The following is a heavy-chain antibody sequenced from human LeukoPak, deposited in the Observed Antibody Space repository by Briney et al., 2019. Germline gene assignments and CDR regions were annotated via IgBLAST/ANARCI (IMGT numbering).Heavy chain of an antibody. D-gene: IGHD6-13*01. CDR2: IYPGDSET. CDR1: EYSFVSYY. J-gene: IGHJ4*02. V-gene: IGHV5-51*01. Sequence: GESLKISCQCSEYSFVSYYIAWVRQMAGKGLEWMGNIYPGDSETRYSPSFQDQVTISADKSINSAYLQWSSLKASDTAIYYCARLRISTWYYLDYWGQGSLVTVSS. CDR3: ARLRISTWYYLDY.